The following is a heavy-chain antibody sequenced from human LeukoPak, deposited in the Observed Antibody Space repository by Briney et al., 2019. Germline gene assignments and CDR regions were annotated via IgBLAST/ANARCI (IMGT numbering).Heavy chain of an antibody. CDR1: GYTFTSNA. V-gene: IGHV1-3*01. CDR2: INAGNGNT. D-gene: IGHD3-10*01. J-gene: IGHJ6*02. Sequence: ASVKVSCKASGYTFTSNAMHWVRQAPGQRLEWMGWINAGNGNTKYSQKFQGRVTITRDTSASTAYMELSSLRSEDTAVYYCASPSDYYGSGSRYYYYYYGMDVWGQGTTVTVSS. CDR3: ASPSDYYGSGSRYYYYYYGMDV.